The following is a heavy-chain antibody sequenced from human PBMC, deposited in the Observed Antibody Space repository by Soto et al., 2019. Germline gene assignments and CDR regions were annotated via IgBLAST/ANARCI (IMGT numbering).Heavy chain of an antibody. CDR2: IYSSGST. Sequence: SETLSLTCTVTGGTISGYYWTWIRQSAGGGLEWIGRIYSSGSTNYNPSLKSRVTISLDTSMNHFSPRLSSVTAADTAVYYCARGQRFSDWFDPWGQGALVTVSS. D-gene: IGHD3-3*01. V-gene: IGHV4-4*07. CDR3: ARGQRFSDWFDP. CDR1: GGTISGYY. J-gene: IGHJ5*02.